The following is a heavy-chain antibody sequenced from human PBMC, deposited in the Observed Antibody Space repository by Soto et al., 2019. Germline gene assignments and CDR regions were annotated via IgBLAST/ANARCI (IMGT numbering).Heavy chain of an antibody. D-gene: IGHD2-15*01. Sequence: EVQLLESGGGLVQPGGSLRLSCAASGFTFSSYAMSWVRQAPGKGLEWVSAISGSGGSTYYADSVKGRFTISRDNSKNTLYLQMNSVRAEDTAVYYCAKDLGYCSGGSCYGYFQHWGQGTLVTVSS. J-gene: IGHJ1*01. CDR3: AKDLGYCSGGSCYGYFQH. CDR2: ISGSGGST. V-gene: IGHV3-23*01. CDR1: GFTFSSYA.